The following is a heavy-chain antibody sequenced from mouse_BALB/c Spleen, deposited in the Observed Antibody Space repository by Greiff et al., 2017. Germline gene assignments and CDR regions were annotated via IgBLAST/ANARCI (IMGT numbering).Heavy chain of an antibody. CDR2: ILPGSGST. D-gene: IGHD1-1*01. J-gene: IGHJ2*01. V-gene: IGHV1-9*01. CDR1: GYTFSSYW. Sequence: VQRVESGAELMKPGASVKISCKATGYTFSSYWIEWVKQRPGHGLEWIGEILPGSGSTNYNEKFKGKATFTADTSSNTAYMQLSSLTSGDSAVYYCARYYYGSSYYFDYWGQGTTLTVSS. CDR3: ARYYYGSSYYFDY.